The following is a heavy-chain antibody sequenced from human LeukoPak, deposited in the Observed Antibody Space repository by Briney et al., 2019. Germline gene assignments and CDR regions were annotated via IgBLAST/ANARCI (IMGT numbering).Heavy chain of an antibody. V-gene: IGHV3-23*01. J-gene: IGHJ4*02. CDR2: VSGSGGST. CDR3: AKDNRGDNWNDLAIDY. CDR1: GFSFSSYA. Sequence: GGSLRLSCAASGFSFSSYAMSWVRQAPGKGLEWVSTVSGSGGSTYHADSVKGRFTISRDNSKNTLYLQMDSLRAEDTAVYYCAKDNRGDNWNDLAIDYWGQGTLVTVSS. D-gene: IGHD1-20*01.